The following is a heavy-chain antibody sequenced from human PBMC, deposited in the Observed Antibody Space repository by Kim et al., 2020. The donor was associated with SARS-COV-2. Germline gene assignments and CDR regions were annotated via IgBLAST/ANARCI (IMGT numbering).Heavy chain of an antibody. V-gene: IGHV4-34*01. Sequence: SETLSLTCAVYGGSFSGYYWSWIRQPPGKGLEWIGEINHSGSTNYNPSLKSRVTISVDTSKNQFSLKLSSVTAADTAVYYCARGRGGLAMIVVVNPYYYYGMDVWGQGTTVTVSS. CDR3: ARGRGGLAMIVVVNPYYYYGMDV. J-gene: IGHJ6*02. CDR1: GGSFSGYY. CDR2: INHSGST. D-gene: IGHD3-22*01.